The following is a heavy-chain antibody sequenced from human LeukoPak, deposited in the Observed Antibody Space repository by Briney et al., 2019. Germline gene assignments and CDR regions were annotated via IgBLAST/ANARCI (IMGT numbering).Heavy chain of an antibody. CDR1: GFTFSSYS. J-gene: IGHJ4*02. Sequence: GGSLRLSCAASGFTFSSYSMNWVRQAPGKGLEWVSPISSSSSYIYYADSVKGRFTISRDNAKNSLYLQMNSLRAEDTAVYYCARSGLGYCSGGSCYDYWGEGTLVTVSS. V-gene: IGHV3-21*01. CDR3: ARSGLGYCSGGSCYDY. CDR2: ISSSSSYI. D-gene: IGHD2-15*01.